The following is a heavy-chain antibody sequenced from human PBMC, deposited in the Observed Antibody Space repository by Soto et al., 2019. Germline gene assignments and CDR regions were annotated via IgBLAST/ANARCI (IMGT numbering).Heavy chain of an antibody. V-gene: IGHV4-34*01. J-gene: IGHJ4*02. CDR3: ARGEWGHFDY. Sequence: QVQLQQWGAGLLKPSETLSLTCAVYGGSFSGYYWSWIRQPPGKGLEWIGEINHSGSTNYNPSRKSRVTISVDTSKNQFSLKLSSVTAADTAVYYCARGEWGHFDYWGQGTLVTVSS. D-gene: IGHD1-26*01. CDR2: INHSGST. CDR1: GGSFSGYY.